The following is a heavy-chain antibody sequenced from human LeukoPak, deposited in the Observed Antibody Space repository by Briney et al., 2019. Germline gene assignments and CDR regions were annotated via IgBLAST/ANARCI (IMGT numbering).Heavy chain of an antibody. CDR2: IYYSGNT. D-gene: IGHD2-15*01. J-gene: IGHJ6*03. CDR3: ARLATGYCSGGSCGESYHYYYMDV. Sequence: TSETLSLTCTVSGGSISSNSYYWGWIRQPPGKGLEWIGSIYYSGNTYYNPSLKSRVTISVDTSKNQFSLKLSSVTAADTAVYYCARLATGYCSGGSCGESYHYYYMDVWGKGTTVTVSS. CDR1: GGSISSNSYY. V-gene: IGHV4-39*01.